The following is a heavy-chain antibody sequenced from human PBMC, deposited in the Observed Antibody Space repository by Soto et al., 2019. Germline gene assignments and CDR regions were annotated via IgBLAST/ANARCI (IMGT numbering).Heavy chain of an antibody. CDR3: ARKKFRGVIGGYFDT. CDR1: GFTVSTNY. Sequence: GSLRLSCATSGFTVSTNYMSWVRQAPGKGLEWVSVIYSGGSTFYADSVKGRFTISRDNDQNTLSLQMNSLRGEDTAVYYCARKKFRGVIGGYFDTWGQGTLVTVSS. J-gene: IGHJ4*02. D-gene: IGHD3-16*02. CDR2: IYSGGST. V-gene: IGHV3-66*01.